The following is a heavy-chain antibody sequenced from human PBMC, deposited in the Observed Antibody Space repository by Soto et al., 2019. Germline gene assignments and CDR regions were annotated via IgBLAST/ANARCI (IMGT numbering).Heavy chain of an antibody. J-gene: IGHJ4*02. D-gene: IGHD1-26*01. CDR3: AKMVGATLVDY. V-gene: IGHV4-4*02. CDR1: GASISSTSSYDW. Sequence: QVQLQESGPGLVKPSGTLSLTCTVSGASISSTSSYDWWSWVRQPPGKGLEWIGAIFHSGSTNYNPSLKSRVSMSVDKSKNQFSLRLRSVTAADTAVYYCAKMVGATLVDYWGQGSLVTVSS. CDR2: IFHSGST.